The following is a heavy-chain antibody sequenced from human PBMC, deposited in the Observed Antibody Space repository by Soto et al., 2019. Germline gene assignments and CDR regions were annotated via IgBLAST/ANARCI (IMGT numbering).Heavy chain of an antibody. J-gene: IGHJ4*02. V-gene: IGHV3-23*01. CDR3: AKDLIRGDGYVDFDY. CDR2: IYAGGGTT. CDR1: GFIFSNYA. Sequence: GGSLRLSCAAPGFIFSNYAMFWVRQAPGKGLDWVSTIYAGGGTTHYAESVKGRFTISRDNSNNRLYLQMNNLRAEDTAVYFCAKDLIRGDGYVDFDYWGQGTLVTVSS. D-gene: IGHD3-10*01.